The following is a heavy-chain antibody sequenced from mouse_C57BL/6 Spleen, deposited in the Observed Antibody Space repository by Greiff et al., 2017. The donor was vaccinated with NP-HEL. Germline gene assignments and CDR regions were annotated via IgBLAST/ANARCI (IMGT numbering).Heavy chain of an antibody. V-gene: IGHV14-4*01. Sequence: DVQLVESGAELVRPGASVKLSCTASGFNIKDDYMHWVKQRPEQGLEWIGWIDPENGDTEYASKFQGKATITADTSSNTAYLQLSSLTSEDTAVYYCTCGGKVDYWGQGTTLTVSS. CDR2: IDPENGDT. D-gene: IGHD1-1*01. CDR1: GFNIKDDY. CDR3: TCGGKVDY. J-gene: IGHJ2*01.